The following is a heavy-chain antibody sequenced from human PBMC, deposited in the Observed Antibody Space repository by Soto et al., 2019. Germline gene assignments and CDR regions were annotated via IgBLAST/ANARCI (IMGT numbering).Heavy chain of an antibody. D-gene: IGHD2-2*01. CDR1: GGSFSGYY. CDR2: ANHSGST. V-gene: IGHV4-34*01. J-gene: IGHJ4*03. CDR3: ARGLSMTVEVQRDAPDKCYFDS. Sequence: SETLSLTCAVYGGSFSGYYCSWIRQPPGKGLEWIGEANHSGSTSSNPSLKSRVTISADTPKKQFSLKLSSVTAADTALYYCARGLSMTVEVQRDAPDKCYFDSWGQGTLVTVSS.